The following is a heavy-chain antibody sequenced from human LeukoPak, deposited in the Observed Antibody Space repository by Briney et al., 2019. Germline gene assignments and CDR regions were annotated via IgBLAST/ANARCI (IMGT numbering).Heavy chain of an antibody. CDR2: ITDSGGNT. CDR3: ARAVHCTNGICYTADFDY. CDR1: GFTFSTYA. Sequence: GGSLRLSCTASGFTFSTYAMSWVRQAPGKGLEWVSAITDSGGNTYYAAPEKGRFTISRDNSKNTLYLQMNSLRAEDTAAYYCARAVHCTNGICYTADFDYWGQGTLVTVSS. V-gene: IGHV3-23*01. D-gene: IGHD2-8*01. J-gene: IGHJ4*02.